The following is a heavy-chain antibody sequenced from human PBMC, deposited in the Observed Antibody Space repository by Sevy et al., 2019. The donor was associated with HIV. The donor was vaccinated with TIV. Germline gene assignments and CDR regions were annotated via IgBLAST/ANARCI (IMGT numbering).Heavy chain of an antibody. CDR3: AKGNSGSFDY. Sequence: GGSLRLSCAASGFSFSTYWMHWVRQAPGKGLEWVANIKQDESEKYYVASVKGRFTISRDNAKNSVYIEMNSLRPEDTAIYYCAKGNSGSFDYWGQGTLVTVSS. CDR1: GFSFSTYW. J-gene: IGHJ4*02. CDR2: IKQDESEK. V-gene: IGHV3-7*01. D-gene: IGHD3-22*01.